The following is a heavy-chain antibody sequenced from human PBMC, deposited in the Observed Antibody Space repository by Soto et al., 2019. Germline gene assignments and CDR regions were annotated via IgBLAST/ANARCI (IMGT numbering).Heavy chain of an antibody. CDR2: ISWNGAHI. CDR3: ATTRDLNICRNNCPGSSQFDP. Sequence: PGGSLRLSCTASGFTFDDYAMHWVRQGPGKGLEWVAGISWNGAHIFYDGSVRGRFTISRDNAKNSFSPQMNSLRPEDTASYYCATTRDLNICRNNCPGSSQFDPWGQGTLVTVSS. V-gene: IGHV3-9*01. CDR1: GFTFDDYA. D-gene: IGHD1-20*01. J-gene: IGHJ5*02.